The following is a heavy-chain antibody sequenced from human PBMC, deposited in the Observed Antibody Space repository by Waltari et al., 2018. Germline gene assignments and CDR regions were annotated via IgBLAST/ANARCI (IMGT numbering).Heavy chain of an antibody. V-gene: IGHV3-23*03. CDR1: GLTLSSYA. J-gene: IGHJ6*03. Sequence: EVQLLESGGGLVQPGGFMRVSCAASGLTLSSYAMSWVRRAAGKGLEWVSVIYSGGSTYYADSVKGRFTISRDNSKNTLYLQMNSLRAEDTAVYYCAKDHFSNYYYMDVWGKGTTVTVSS. CDR2: IYSGGST. CDR3: AKDHFSNYYYMDV.